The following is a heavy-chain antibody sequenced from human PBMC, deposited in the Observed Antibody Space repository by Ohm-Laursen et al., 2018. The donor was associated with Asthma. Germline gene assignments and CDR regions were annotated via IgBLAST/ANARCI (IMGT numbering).Heavy chain of an antibody. Sequence: SLRLSCTASGFTFSSYSMNWVRQAPGKGLEWVSYITSYSSTTYYADSVKGRFTISRDNSKNTLYLQMNSLRAEDTAVYYCARGQLVGPLFDYWGQGTLVTVSS. CDR2: ITSYSSTT. V-gene: IGHV3-48*01. D-gene: IGHD2-8*02. CDR3: ARGQLVGPLFDY. J-gene: IGHJ4*02. CDR1: GFTFSSYS.